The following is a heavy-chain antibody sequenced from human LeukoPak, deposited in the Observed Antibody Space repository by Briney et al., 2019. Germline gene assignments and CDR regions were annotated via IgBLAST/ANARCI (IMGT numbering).Heavy chain of an antibody. J-gene: IGHJ4*02. D-gene: IGHD6-19*01. V-gene: IGHV3-30*18. CDR1: RFTFSSYG. Sequence: AGGSLRLSCAASRFTFSSYGMHWVRQAPGKGLEWVALISYDGSNKYYEDSVKGRFTISRDNSKSTLYLQMNSLRAEDTAVYYCAKDRYSSGQTRGNYFDYWGQGTLVTVSS. CDR3: AKDRYSSGQTRGNYFDY. CDR2: ISYDGSNK.